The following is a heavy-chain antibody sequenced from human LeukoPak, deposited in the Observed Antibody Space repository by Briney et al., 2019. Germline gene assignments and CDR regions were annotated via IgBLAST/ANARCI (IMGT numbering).Heavy chain of an antibody. J-gene: IGHJ1*01. V-gene: IGHV3-23*01. D-gene: IGHD2-21*02. CDR2: ISGGGGGT. CDR3: AKVRGVGTHIWLLPWDL. Sequence: GESLRLSCAAAAFTIHTYAMAWVRQTTGKGLEWVSSISGGGGGTYYAHSVKGRFTISRDNANNTLYLQMNGLTAADTAFYYCAKVRGVGTHIWLLPWDLWGQGTLVTVSS. CDR1: AFTIHTYA.